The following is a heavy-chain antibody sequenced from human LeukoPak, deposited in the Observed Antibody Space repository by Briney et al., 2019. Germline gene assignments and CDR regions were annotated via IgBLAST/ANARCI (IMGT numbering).Heavy chain of an antibody. CDR2: INTDGSGT. J-gene: IGHJ4*02. CDR3: TSKQDY. Sequence: GGSLRLSCAASGFTFSNYWVHWVRQAPGMGLVWVSRINTDGSGTSYADSVKGRFTISRDNAKKTLYLQMNSLRAEDTAVYYCTSKQDYWGQGTLVTVSS. V-gene: IGHV3-74*01. CDR1: GFTFSNYW.